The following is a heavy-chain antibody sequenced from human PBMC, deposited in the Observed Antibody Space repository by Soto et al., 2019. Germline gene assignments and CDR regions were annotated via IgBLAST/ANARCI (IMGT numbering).Heavy chain of an antibody. CDR1: GGSFSGYY. D-gene: IGHD3-3*01. Sequence: QVQLQQWGAGLLKPSETLSLTCAVYGGSFSGYYWSWIRQPPGKGLEWIGEINHSGSTNYNPSLKSRVTISVDTSKNQFPLKLSSVTAADTAVYYCARRRWLLSGPKRAHFDYWGQGTLVTVSS. V-gene: IGHV4-34*01. J-gene: IGHJ4*02. CDR3: ARRRWLLSGPKRAHFDY. CDR2: INHSGST.